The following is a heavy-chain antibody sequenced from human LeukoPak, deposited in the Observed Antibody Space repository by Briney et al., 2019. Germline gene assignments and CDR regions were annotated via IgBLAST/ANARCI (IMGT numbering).Heavy chain of an antibody. CDR3: ARGLYSSSP. CDR2: IKPDGSEK. CDR1: GFTFSTYY. D-gene: IGHD6-13*01. V-gene: IGHV3-7*01. Sequence: GGSLRLSCAASGFTFSTYYMTWVRQAPGRGLEWVAVIKPDGSEKYYVDSVMGRFAISRDNAKNSLYLQMNTLRAEDTALYYCARGLYSSSPWGQGTLVTVSS. J-gene: IGHJ5*02.